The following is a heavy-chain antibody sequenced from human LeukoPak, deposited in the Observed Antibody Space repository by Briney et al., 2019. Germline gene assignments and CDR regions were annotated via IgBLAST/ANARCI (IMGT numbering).Heavy chain of an antibody. CDR2: IYYNGDT. V-gene: IGHV4-39*07. CDR3: ARDYYGAQGWFDP. CDR1: SGSISSTTYY. D-gene: IGHD4-17*01. J-gene: IGHJ5*02. Sequence: PSETLSLTCTVSSGSISSTTYYWAWIRQPPGKGLEWIGSIYYNGDTYYNPSLKSRVIISADTSKNQFSLKLTSVTAADTAVYYCARDYYGAQGWFDPWGQGTLVTVSS.